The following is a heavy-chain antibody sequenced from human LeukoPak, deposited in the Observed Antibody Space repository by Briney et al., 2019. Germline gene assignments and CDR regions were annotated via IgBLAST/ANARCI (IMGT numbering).Heavy chain of an antibody. J-gene: IGHJ4*02. D-gene: IGHD6-13*01. V-gene: IGHV3-30*04. CDR3: AKGTSSWHEFDS. CDR1: GFTFSSYA. Sequence: GGSLRLFCAASGFTFSSYAMHWVRQAPGKGLEWVAVISYDGSNKYYADSVKGRFTISRDNSKNTLYLQMNSLRAEDTALYYCAKGTSSWHEFDSWGQGTLVTVSS. CDR2: ISYDGSNK.